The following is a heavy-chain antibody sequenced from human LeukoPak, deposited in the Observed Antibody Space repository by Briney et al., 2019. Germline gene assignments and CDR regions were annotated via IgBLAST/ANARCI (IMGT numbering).Heavy chain of an antibody. V-gene: IGHV3-20*01. CDR3: ATTGDLSYYYGMDV. CDR1: GFTFDDYG. CDR2: INRNGGST. J-gene: IGHJ6*02. D-gene: IGHD7-27*01. Sequence: GGSLRLSCAASGFTFDDYGMSWVRQAPGKGLEGVSGINRNGGSTGYADSVKRRFTTSRDNANNSLHLQMNSLRAEATALYHCATTGDLSYYYGMDVWGQGTTVTVSS.